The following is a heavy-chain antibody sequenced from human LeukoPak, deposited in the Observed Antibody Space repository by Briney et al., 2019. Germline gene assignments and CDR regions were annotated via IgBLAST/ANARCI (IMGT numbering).Heavy chain of an antibody. CDR3: ARVSPSGVWDV. V-gene: IGHV4-61*02. D-gene: IGHD3-10*01. CDR1: GRSISSSSYY. J-gene: IGHJ6*02. Sequence: PSETLSLTCTVSGRSISSSSYYWSWIRQPAGKGLEWIGRIYTSGSTNYNHSLNSRVTISIDTSKNQFSLSLSSVTAADTAVYYCARVSPSGVWDVWGQGTTVTVSS. CDR2: IYTSGST.